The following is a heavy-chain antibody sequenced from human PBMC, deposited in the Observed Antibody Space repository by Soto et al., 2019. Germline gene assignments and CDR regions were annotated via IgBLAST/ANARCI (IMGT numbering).Heavy chain of an antibody. CDR1: GGSISSGGYS. D-gene: IGHD5-12*01. CDR2: IYHSGST. J-gene: IGHJ4*02. CDR3: AAGGGLPRYY. V-gene: IGHV4-30-2*01. Sequence: QLQLQESGSGLVKPSQTLSLTCAVSGGSISSGGYSWSWLRQPPGKGLEWIGYIYHSGSTYYNPALKSRVTISVDRSKNQCSLKLSSVTAGDTAVYYCAAGGGLPRYYWGQGTLVTVSS.